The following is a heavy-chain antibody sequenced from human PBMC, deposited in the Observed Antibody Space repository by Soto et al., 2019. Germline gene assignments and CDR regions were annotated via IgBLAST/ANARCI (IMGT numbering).Heavy chain of an antibody. J-gene: IGHJ6*02. D-gene: IGHD3-16*01. CDR1: GGSFSGYY. V-gene: IGHV4-34*01. CDR3: ARQGGCYSYNGMDV. Sequence: SETLSLTCAVYGGSFSGYYWSWIRQPPGKGLEWIGEINHSGSTNYNPSLKSRVTISVDTSKNQFSLKLSSVTAADTAVYYCARQGGCYSYNGMDVWGQGTTVTVSS. CDR2: INHSGST.